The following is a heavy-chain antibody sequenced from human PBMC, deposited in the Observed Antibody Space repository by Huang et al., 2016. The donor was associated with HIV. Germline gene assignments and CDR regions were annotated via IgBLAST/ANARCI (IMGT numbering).Heavy chain of an antibody. Sequence: EVKLLESGGGLVQPGGSLRLSCAASGFSFSSYTMTWVRQAQGKGLEWVSSIRGSDNTTFYADSVKGRFTISRDKSKNTLYLQMKSLRVDDTAVYYCAKDRVAGTGHCFDPWGQGTLVTVSS. J-gene: IGHJ5*02. CDR1: GFSFSSYT. D-gene: IGHD6-19*01. CDR3: AKDRVAGTGHCFDP. CDR2: IRGSDNTT. V-gene: IGHV3-23*01.